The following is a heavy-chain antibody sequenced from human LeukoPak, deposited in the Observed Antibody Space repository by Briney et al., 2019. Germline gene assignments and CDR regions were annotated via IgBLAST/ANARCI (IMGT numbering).Heavy chain of an antibody. Sequence: GGSLRLSCVASGLTASSYDMSRVRQAPGKGLEWVSGISGSGTTTYYAASVKGRFTISRDNSKDTLYSQMNSLRAEDTAVYYCTKGVTLFDYWGQGTLVTVSS. CDR1: GLTASSYD. D-gene: IGHD2-21*02. J-gene: IGHJ4*02. CDR3: TKGVTLFDY. V-gene: IGHV3-23*01. CDR2: ISGSGTTT.